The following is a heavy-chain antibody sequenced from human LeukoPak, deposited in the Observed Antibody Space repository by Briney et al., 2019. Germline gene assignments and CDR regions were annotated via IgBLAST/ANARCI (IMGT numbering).Heavy chain of an antibody. D-gene: IGHD3-10*01. J-gene: IGHJ5*02. V-gene: IGHV1-69*13. CDR2: IIPIFGTA. CDR1: GGTFSSYA. CDR3: AVGSSSTYYYGSGSYSNWFDP. Sequence: GASVKVSCKASGGTFSSYAISWVQQAPGQGLEWMGGIIPIFGTANYAQKFQGRVTITADESTSTAYMELSSLRSEDTAVYYCAVGSSSTYYYGSGSYSNWFDPWGQGTLVTVSS.